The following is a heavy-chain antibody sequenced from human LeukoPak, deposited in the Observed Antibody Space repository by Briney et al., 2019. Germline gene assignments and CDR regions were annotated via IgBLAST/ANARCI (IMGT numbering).Heavy chain of an antibody. V-gene: IGHV1-2*02. D-gene: IGHD1-14*01. CDR2: LDPNNGDT. CDR1: AYTFTGYY. J-gene: IGHJ3*02. Sequence: GASVKVSCKASAYTFTGYYLHWVRQAPGQGFQWMGWLDPNNGDTEYAQKFQGRVTMTRDRSISTAYMNLGRLTSDDTAVYYCARRSRNELDAFDIWGQGTMVTVSS. CDR3: ARRSRNELDAFDI.